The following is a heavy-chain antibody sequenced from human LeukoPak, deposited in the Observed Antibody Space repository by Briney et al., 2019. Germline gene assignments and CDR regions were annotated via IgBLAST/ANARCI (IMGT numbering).Heavy chain of an antibody. J-gene: IGHJ3*02. CDR3: ARVVKDYVWGSYVMDAFDI. CDR1: GFTVSSNY. V-gene: IGHV3-66*01. D-gene: IGHD3-16*01. Sequence: GGSLRLSCAASGFTVSSNYMSWVRQAPGKGLEWVSVIYSGGSTYYADSVKGRFTISRDNSKNTLYLQMDSLRAEDTAVYYCARVVKDYVWGSYVMDAFDIWGQGTMVTVSS. CDR2: IYSGGST.